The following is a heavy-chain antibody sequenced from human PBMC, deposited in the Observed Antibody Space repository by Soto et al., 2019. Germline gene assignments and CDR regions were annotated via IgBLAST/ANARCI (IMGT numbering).Heavy chain of an antibody. J-gene: IGHJ5*02. Sequence: PGGSLRLSCAGSGFTFDDYWFHWVRQVPGKGLLWVSYIHGHGVVTNYADSVKGRFTISKDTAKNTLYLQLSSLRAEDTGVYYCARVRGGSGGVGDPLDLWGQGTLVTVSS. CDR3: ARVRGGSGGVGDPLDL. CDR2: IHGHGVVT. D-gene: IGHD3-10*01. CDR1: GFTFDDYW. V-gene: IGHV3-74*01.